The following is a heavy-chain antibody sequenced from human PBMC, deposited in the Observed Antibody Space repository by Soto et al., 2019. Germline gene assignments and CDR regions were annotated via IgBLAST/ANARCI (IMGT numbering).Heavy chain of an antibody. D-gene: IGHD1-1*01. Sequence: VQVLESGGDLVQPGGSLRLSCAASGFTFTGYSMSWVRQAPGKGLEWVSGISGTDYNTYYADTVQGRFTISRDNSKNTLYLQMDSLRAEDTALYYCARSLGDHWDEYYFDYWGQGTLVTVSS. V-gene: IGHV3-23*01. J-gene: IGHJ4*02. CDR1: GFTFTGYS. CDR3: ARSLGDHWDEYYFDY. CDR2: ISGTDYNT.